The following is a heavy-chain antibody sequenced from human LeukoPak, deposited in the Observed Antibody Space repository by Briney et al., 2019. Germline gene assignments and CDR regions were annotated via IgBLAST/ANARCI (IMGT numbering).Heavy chain of an antibody. CDR2: SGGDGGST. J-gene: IGHJ2*01. Sequence: GGSLRLSCAASGFTFSSYDMSWVRQAPGKGLEWVSASGGDGGSTYADSVKGRFTISRDNSKNTMYLQMNSLRAEDTATYYCAKALNYWYFDLWGRGNLVTVSS. CDR3: AKALNYWYFDL. V-gene: IGHV3-23*01. CDR1: GFTFSSYD.